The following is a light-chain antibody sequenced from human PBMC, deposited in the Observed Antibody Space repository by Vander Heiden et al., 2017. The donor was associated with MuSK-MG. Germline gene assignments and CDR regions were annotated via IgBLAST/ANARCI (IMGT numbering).Light chain of an antibody. J-gene: IGKJ2*01. CDR2: EAS. CDR1: QSVRSN. CDR3: QQDYHGPGT. V-gene: IGKV3-15*01. Sequence: EVLLTQFPATLSVSPGASATLSCRASQSVRSNLAWYQQKPGQAPRLLIYEASTRATGIPARFTGSGSGTDFTLTISSLQSEDFAVYSCQQDYHGPGTFGQGTKLEIK.